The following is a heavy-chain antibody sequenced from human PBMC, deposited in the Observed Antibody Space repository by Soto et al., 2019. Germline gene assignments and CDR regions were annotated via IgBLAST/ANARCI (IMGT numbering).Heavy chain of an antibody. CDR3: AADSRMIVVVYNWFDP. Sequence: EVQLLESGGGLVQPGGSLRLSCAASGFTFSSYAMSWVRQAPGQGLEWVSAISGSGGSTYYADSVKGRFPISRDNSKNTLYLQMNSLRAKDTAVYYCAADSRMIVVVYNWFDPWGQGTLVTVSS. V-gene: IGHV3-23*01. J-gene: IGHJ5*02. CDR2: ISGSGGST. CDR1: GFTFSSYA. D-gene: IGHD3-22*01.